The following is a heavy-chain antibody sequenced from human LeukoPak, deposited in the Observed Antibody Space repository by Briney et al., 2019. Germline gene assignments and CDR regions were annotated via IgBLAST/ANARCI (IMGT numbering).Heavy chain of an antibody. V-gene: IGHV1-18*01. CDR2: ISAYNGNT. J-gene: IGHJ1*01. Sequence: GASVKVSCKASGYTFTSYGISWVRQAPGQGLEWMGWISAYNGNTNYAQKLQGRVTMIIDTSTTTVYMERRSLRSDDTAVYYCARDFGISAPPGHWGQGTLVTVSS. CDR3: ARDFGISAPPGH. D-gene: IGHD1-14*01. CDR1: GYTFTSYG.